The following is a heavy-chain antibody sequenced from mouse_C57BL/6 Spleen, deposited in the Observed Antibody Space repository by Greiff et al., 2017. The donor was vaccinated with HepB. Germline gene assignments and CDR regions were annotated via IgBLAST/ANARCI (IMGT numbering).Heavy chain of an antibody. CDR1: GFSLTSYG. J-gene: IGHJ4*01. D-gene: IGHD2-4*01. Sequence: VQRVESGPGLVQPSQSLSITCTVSGFSLTSYGVHWVRQSPGKGLEWLGVIWSGGSTDYNAAFISRLSISKDNSKSQVFFKMNSLQADDTAIYYCARSPEDYDGSYAMDYWGQGTSGTVSS. V-gene: IGHV2-2*01. CDR3: ARSPEDYDGSYAMDY. CDR2: IWSGGST.